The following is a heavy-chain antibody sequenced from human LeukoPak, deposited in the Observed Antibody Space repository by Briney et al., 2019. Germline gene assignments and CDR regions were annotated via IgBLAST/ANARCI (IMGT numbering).Heavy chain of an antibody. D-gene: IGHD4-23*01. V-gene: IGHV3-48*02. CDR3: ARDPGGGFSAFDL. J-gene: IGHJ3*01. CDR1: GFTFSTYG. CDR2: ISSSGGTI. Sequence: PWGSLRLSCAASGFTFSTYGMTWVRQAPGKGLEWVSYISSSGGTIYYADSVKGRFTVSRDNAKNSLYLQMNSLRDEDTAVYYCARDPGGGFSAFDLWGQGTMVTVSS.